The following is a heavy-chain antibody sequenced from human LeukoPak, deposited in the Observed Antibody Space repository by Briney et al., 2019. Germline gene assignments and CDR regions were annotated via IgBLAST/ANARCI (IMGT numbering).Heavy chain of an antibody. CDR1: GGSISSGDYY. J-gene: IGHJ4*02. CDR3: ARGMFGSIFGVVTDNDYFDY. D-gene: IGHD3-3*01. V-gene: IGHV4-30-4*01. CDR2: IYYSGST. Sequence: SGTLSLTCTVSGGSISSGDYYWSWIRQPPGQGLEWIGYIYYSGSTYYNPSLKSRVTISVDTSKNQFSLKLSSVTAADTAVYYCARGMFGSIFGVVTDNDYFDYWGQGTLVTVSS.